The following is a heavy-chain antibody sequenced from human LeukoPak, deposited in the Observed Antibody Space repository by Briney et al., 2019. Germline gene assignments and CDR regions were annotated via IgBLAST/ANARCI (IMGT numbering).Heavy chain of an antibody. D-gene: IGHD2/OR15-2a*01. V-gene: IGHV1-2*02. CDR2: INPNSGGT. CDR1: GYTFTDYY. J-gene: IGHJ4*02. Sequence: ASVNVSCKASGYTFTDYYIHWVRQAPGQGLEWMACINPNSGGTHYAQKFQGRVTMTTDTSISTAYMELSSLTSDDTALFYCARDDKSALKNSFDFWGQGTLVTVSS. CDR3: ARDDKSALKNSFDF.